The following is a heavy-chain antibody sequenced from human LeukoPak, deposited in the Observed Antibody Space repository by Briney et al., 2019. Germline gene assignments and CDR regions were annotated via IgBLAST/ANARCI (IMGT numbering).Heavy chain of an antibody. D-gene: IGHD6-19*01. CDR1: GFTVSSNH. V-gene: IGHV3-53*01. J-gene: IGHJ6*02. CDR3: VREQWLAPYYYYGMDV. Sequence: GGSLRLSCAASGFTVSSNHMSWVRQAPGKGLEWVSVIYSGGSTYNADSVRGRFTISRDNSRNTLYLQMNSLRVEDTAVYYCVREQWLAPYYYYGMDVWGQGTTVTVSS. CDR2: IYSGGST.